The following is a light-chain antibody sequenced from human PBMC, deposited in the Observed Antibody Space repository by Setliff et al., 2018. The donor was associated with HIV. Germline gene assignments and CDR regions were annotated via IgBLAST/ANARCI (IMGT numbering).Light chain of an antibody. J-gene: IGLJ1*01. V-gene: IGLV2-23*02. CDR2: DVN. CDR3: CSYAGSTIPYV. Sequence: SALTQPASVSGSPGQSLTISCTGTSSDVGGYNYVSWYQQHPGRAPKVIIYDVNKRPSGVSYRFSGSKSGNTASLTISGLQADDEADYYCCSYAGSTIPYVFGPGTKVTVL. CDR1: SSDVGGYNY.